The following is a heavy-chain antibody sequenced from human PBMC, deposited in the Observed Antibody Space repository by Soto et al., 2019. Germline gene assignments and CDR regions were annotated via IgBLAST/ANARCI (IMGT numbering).Heavy chain of an antibody. CDR2: IIPIFGTA. Sequence: QVPLVQSGAEVKKPGSSVKVSCKASGGTFSSYAISWVRQAPGQGLEWMGGIIPIFGTANYAQKFQGRVTITADESTSTAYMELSSLRSEDTAVYYCARFMVRGVIIHYYYYGMDVWVQGTTVTVSS. CDR1: GGTFSSYA. J-gene: IGHJ6*02. D-gene: IGHD3-10*01. V-gene: IGHV1-69*01. CDR3: ARFMVRGVIIHYYYYGMDV.